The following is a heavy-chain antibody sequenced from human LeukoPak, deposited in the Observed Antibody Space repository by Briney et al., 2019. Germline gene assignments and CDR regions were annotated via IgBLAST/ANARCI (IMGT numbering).Heavy chain of an antibody. V-gene: IGHV1-46*01. J-gene: IGHJ4*02. CDR3: ARSGVVVTLPNIDY. Sequence: ASVKVSCKASGHTFTSYYMHWVRQAPGQGLEWMGIVNPSGGSTSYAQKFQGRVTMTRDMSTSTVYMELSSLRSEDTAVYYCARSGVVVTLPNIDYWGQGTLVTVSS. CDR1: GHTFTSYY. D-gene: IGHD3-22*01. CDR2: VNPSGGST.